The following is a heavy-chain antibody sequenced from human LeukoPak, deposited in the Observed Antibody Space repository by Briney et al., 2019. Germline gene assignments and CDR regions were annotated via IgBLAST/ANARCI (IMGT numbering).Heavy chain of an antibody. Sequence: GGSLRLSCAASGFTFSDFYMSWIRQAPGKGLEWISYISSSGSSTNYADSVKGRFTISRDNAKNSLYLQMNSLRAEDTAVYYCARDLIHRSGEADYWGQGTLVTVSS. J-gene: IGHJ4*02. V-gene: IGHV3-11*05. CDR2: ISSSGSST. D-gene: IGHD3-22*01. CDR3: ARDLIHRSGEADY. CDR1: GFTFSDFY.